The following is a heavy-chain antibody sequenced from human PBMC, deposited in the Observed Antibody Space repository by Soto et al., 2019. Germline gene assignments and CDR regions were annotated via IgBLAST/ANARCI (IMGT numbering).Heavy chain of an antibody. CDR2: ILHSRST. Sequence: QVQLQESGPGLVKPSGTLSLTCAVSGGSISSSNWWSWVRQPPGKGLEWSGEILHSRSTNDNPSLNSRVPFSVNKSKNPYSLKCTAVTAAVTAVYYCASRSIVAVAGAASWLWLDRWGQGTLVTVSS. J-gene: IGHJ5*02. CDR1: GGSISSSNW. D-gene: IGHD6-19*01. V-gene: IGHV4-4*02. CDR3: ASRSIVAVAGAASWLWLDR.